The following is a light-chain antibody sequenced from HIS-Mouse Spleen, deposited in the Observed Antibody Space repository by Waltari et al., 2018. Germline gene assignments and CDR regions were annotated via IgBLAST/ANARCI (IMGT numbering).Light chain of an antibody. Sequence: QSALTQPASVSGSPGQSITISCTGTSSDVGGYKYVSWYQQHPGKAPKLMIYEVSNRPSGVSNRFSGSKSGNTASLTISGLQAEDEADYYCCSYAGSSTWVFGGGTKLTVL. CDR1: SSDVGGYKY. CDR2: EVS. J-gene: IGLJ3*02. V-gene: IGLV2-23*02. CDR3: CSYAGSSTWV.